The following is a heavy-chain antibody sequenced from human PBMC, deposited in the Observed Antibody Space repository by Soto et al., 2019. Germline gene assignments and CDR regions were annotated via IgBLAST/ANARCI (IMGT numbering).Heavy chain of an antibody. V-gene: IGHV3-9*01. CDR3: AKESCSRAAAGYFEY. J-gene: IGHJ4*02. CDR1: GFTFDDYA. Sequence: EVQLVESGGGLVQPGRSLRLSCAASGFTFDDYAMNWVRQAPGKGLEWISAISWNNVTIGYADSVKGRFTISRDNAKNSLYLQMNSLRAEDTALYYCAKESCSRAAAGYFEYWGQGTLVTVSS. CDR2: ISWNNVTI. D-gene: IGHD6-13*01.